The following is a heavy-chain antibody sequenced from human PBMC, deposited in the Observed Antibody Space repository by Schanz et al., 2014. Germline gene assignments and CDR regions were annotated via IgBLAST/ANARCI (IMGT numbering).Heavy chain of an antibody. CDR2: INSVGSNT. CDR3: ARDGYAVVVISPTESFDI. CDR1: GFTFSSHW. J-gene: IGHJ3*02. Sequence: EVQLVESGGGLVQPGGSLRLSCAASGFTFSSHWMHWVRQDPGKGLVWVARINSVGSNTDYADSVTGRFTISRDNSNKTVDLQMNSLRAEDTAVYYCARDGYAVVVISPTESFDIWGQGTMVTVSP. V-gene: IGHV3-74*01. D-gene: IGHD2-21*01.